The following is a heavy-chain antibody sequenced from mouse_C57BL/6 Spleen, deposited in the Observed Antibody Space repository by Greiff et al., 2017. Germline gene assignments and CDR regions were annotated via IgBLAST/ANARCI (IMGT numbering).Heavy chain of an antibody. CDR3: ARGYYGSSYWYFDV. J-gene: IGHJ1*03. Sequence: QVQLQQPGAELVRPGSSVKLSCKASGYTFTSYWMHWVKQRPIQGLEWIGNIDPSDSETHYNQKFKDKATVTVDKSSSTAYMQLSSLTSEDSAVYYCARGYYGSSYWYFDVWGTGTTVTVSS. V-gene: IGHV1-52*01. CDR1: GYTFTSYW. D-gene: IGHD1-1*01. CDR2: IDPSDSET.